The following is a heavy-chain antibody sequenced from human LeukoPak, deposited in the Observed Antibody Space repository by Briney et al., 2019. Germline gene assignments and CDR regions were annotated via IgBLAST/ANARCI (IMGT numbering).Heavy chain of an antibody. J-gene: IGHJ4*02. CDR2: ISGGSSYI. D-gene: IGHD1-1*01. Sequence: GGSLRLSCAASGFSFSSYSMTWVRQAPGKGLEWVSSISGGSSYIYYADSVKGRFTISRDNAKNSLYLQMNSLRAEDTAVYYCARLSTGAPDCWGQGTLVSVCS. CDR3: ARLSTGAPDC. CDR1: GFSFSSYS. V-gene: IGHV3-21*01.